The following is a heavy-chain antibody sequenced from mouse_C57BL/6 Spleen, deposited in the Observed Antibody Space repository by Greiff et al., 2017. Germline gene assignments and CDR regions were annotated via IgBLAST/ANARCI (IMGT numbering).Heavy chain of an antibody. V-gene: IGHV2-6-1*01. D-gene: IGHD1-1*01. CDR3: ARHSRGTGVGGDAMDY. Sequence: VMLVESGPGLVAPSQSLSITCTVSGFSLTSYGVHWVRQPPGQGLEWLVVIWRDGSTTYNSALKSRLGISKDNSTSHVFLKMNSLQTDDTAMYYCARHSRGTGVGGDAMDYWGQRTSVTGAS. J-gene: IGHJ4*01. CDR2: IWRDGST. CDR1: GFSLTSYG.